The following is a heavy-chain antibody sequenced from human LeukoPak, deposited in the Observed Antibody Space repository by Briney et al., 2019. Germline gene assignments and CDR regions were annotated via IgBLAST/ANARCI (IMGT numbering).Heavy chain of an antibody. J-gene: IGHJ4*01. CDR1: GFTFGTFW. CDR2: IKQGGSEK. Sequence: GGSLRLSCAASGFTFGTFWMSWVRQAPGKGLEWVANIKQGGSEKNYVDSVKGRFTIFRDNAKDSVYLQMNSLRAEDSATYYCVREGFYFFDFWGQGTLVTVSS. V-gene: IGHV3-7*01. CDR3: VREGFYFFDF.